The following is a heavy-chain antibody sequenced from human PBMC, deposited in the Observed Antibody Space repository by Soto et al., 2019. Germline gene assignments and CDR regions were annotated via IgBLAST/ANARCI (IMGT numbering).Heavy chain of an antibody. CDR3: ARFIYDYIWGRENINWFDP. J-gene: IGHJ5*02. V-gene: IGHV1-8*01. CDR2: MNPNSGNT. D-gene: IGHD3-16*01. Sequence: VASVKVSCKASGYTFTSYDINWVRQATGQGLEWMGWMNPNSGNTGYAQKFQGRVTMTRNTSISTAYMELSSLRSEDTAVYYCARFIYDYIWGRENINWFDPWGQGTLVAVSS. CDR1: GYTFTSYD.